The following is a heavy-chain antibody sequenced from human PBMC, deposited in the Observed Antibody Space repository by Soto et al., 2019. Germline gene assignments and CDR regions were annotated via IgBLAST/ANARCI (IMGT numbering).Heavy chain of an antibody. CDR1: GFTFSTDS. CDR2: ISTSGATR. V-gene: IGHV3-48*01. D-gene: IGHD6-19*01. Sequence: EVQLVESGGGLVQPGGSLRLSCVASGFTFSTDSMNWVRQAPGKGLEWVAHISTSGATRYYADSVKGRFTISRDNAKTSRYLQMDSLRSEDTAVYYCARFFGSGFDYWGKGTLVTVSS. CDR3: ARFFGSGFDY. J-gene: IGHJ4*02.